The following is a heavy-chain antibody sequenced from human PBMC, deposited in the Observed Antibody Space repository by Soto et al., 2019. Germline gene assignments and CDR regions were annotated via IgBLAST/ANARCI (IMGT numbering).Heavy chain of an antibody. V-gene: IGHV1-2*02. J-gene: IGHJ4*02. CDR3: ARGGTFAYDSIGYSVY. CDR1: GYTFSAYY. D-gene: IGHD3-22*01. Sequence: QVHLVQSGAEVKKPGASVKVSCKTSGYTFSAYYMHWVRQAPGQGLELMGWINPKRGGTLYAQKLRGRVTMTRETFISTGCMELSTLRSDDTAVYYCARGGTFAYDSIGYSVYWGQGTPVTASS. CDR2: INPKRGGT.